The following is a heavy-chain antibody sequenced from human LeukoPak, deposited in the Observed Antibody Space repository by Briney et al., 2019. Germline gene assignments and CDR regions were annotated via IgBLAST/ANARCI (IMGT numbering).Heavy chain of an antibody. CDR3: AKDFYGSGSYPYYMDV. CDR1: GFTVSSNS. CDR2: IYSDNT. J-gene: IGHJ6*03. Sequence: GGSLRLSCTVSGFTVSSNSMSWVRRAPGKGLEWVSFIYSDNTHYSDSVKGRFTISRDNSKNTLYLQMNSLRAEDTAVYYCAKDFYGSGSYPYYMDVWGKGTTVTISS. V-gene: IGHV3-66*03. D-gene: IGHD3-10*01.